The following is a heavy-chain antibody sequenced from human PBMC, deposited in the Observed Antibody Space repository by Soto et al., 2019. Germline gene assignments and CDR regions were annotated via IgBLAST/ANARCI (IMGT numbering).Heavy chain of an antibody. Sequence: PGESLTIWSQGSKYSFTSYWTGWVRQLSGKGMEWMGIIYPGDSDTRYSPSFQGQVTISADKSISTAYLQWSSLKASDTAMYYCARLSYYDFWSGLDVWGQGIRVTTSS. D-gene: IGHD3-3*01. CDR3: ARLSYYDFWSGLDV. CDR2: IYPGDSDT. CDR1: KYSFTSYW. J-gene: IGHJ6*02. V-gene: IGHV5-51*02.